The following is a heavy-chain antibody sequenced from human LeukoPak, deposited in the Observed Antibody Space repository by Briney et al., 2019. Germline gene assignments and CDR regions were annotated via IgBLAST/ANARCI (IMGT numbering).Heavy chain of an antibody. D-gene: IGHD5-18*01. Sequence: GGSLRLSCAASGFTFSSYWMHWVRQAPGKGLVWVSRINTDGSSTTYADSVKGRFTISRDNAKNTLYLQMNSLRTEDTAVYYCATDEGRGYSYSAYWGQGTLVTVSS. CDR1: GFTFSSYW. V-gene: IGHV3-74*03. J-gene: IGHJ4*02. CDR2: INTDGSST. CDR3: ATDEGRGYSYSAY.